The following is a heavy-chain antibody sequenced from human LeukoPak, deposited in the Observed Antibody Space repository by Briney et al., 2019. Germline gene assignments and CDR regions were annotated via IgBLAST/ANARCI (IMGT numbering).Heavy chain of an antibody. Sequence: GGSLRLSCAASGLTVSTNYMNWVRQAPGKGLEWVGNIKQDGSEKRYADSVRGRFSISRDNAQTSLYLQMNSLRAEDTAVYYCARASDPWLQLTWGQGTLVTVSS. V-gene: IGHV3-7*05. CDR2: IKQDGSEK. CDR3: ARASDPWLQLT. D-gene: IGHD5-24*01. CDR1: GLTVSTNY. J-gene: IGHJ5*02.